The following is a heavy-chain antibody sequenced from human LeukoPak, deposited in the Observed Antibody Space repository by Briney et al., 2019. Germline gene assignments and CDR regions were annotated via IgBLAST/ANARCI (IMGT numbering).Heavy chain of an antibody. CDR2: IYSGST. J-gene: IGHJ4*02. CDR1: GGSISGYY. Sequence: SETLSLTCTVSGGSISGYYWSWIRQPPGKGLEWIGYIYSGSTNYNPSLNSRVTISVDTPKNQFSLKLNSVTAADTAVYYCARQRYFNYWGQGTLVTVSS. V-gene: IGHV4-59*08. CDR3: ARQRYFNY.